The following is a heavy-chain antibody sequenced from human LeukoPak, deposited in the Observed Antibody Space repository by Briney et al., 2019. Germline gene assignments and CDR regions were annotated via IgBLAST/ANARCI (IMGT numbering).Heavy chain of an antibody. V-gene: IGHV1-3*01. J-gene: IGHJ4*02. CDR3: ARDERDGYNFFGY. CDR2: INAGNGNT. Sequence: GASVKVSCKASGYTFTSYAMHWVRQAPGQRLEWMGWINAGNGNTKYSQKFQGRVTITADESTSTAYMELSSLRSEDTAMYYCARDERDGYNFFGYWGQGTLVTVSS. CDR1: GYTFTSYA. D-gene: IGHD5-24*01.